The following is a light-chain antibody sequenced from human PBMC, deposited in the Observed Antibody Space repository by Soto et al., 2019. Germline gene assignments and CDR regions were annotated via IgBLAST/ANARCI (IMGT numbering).Light chain of an antibody. V-gene: IGLV2-11*01. CDR3: CSDAGSFYA. J-gene: IGLJ1*01. CDR1: SSDVGGYNY. CDR2: DVS. Sequence: QSALTQPRSVSGSPGQSVAISCTGTSSDVGGYNYVSWYQQHPGKAPKLMIYDVSQRPSGVPDRFSGSKSGNTASLTISGLRAGDEANYDYCSDAGSFYAWGTGTKVTVL.